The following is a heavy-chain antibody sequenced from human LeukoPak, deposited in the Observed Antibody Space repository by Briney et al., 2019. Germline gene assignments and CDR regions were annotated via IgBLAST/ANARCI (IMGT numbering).Heavy chain of an antibody. CDR2: ISGSGGTT. CDR1: GFTFSSYA. CDR3: AKVGALWFGELDY. Sequence: GGSLRLSCAASGFTFSSYAMSRVRQAPGKGLEWVSVISGSGGTTYYADSVKGRFTISRDNSKNTLYLQMNSLRAEDTAVYYCAKVGALWFGELDYWGQGTLVTVSS. V-gene: IGHV3-23*01. D-gene: IGHD3-10*01. J-gene: IGHJ4*02.